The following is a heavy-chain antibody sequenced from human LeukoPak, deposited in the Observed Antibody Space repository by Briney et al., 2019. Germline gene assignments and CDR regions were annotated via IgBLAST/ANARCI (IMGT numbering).Heavy chain of an antibody. CDR1: GFTFSSYA. Sequence: GGSLRLSCAASGFTFSSYAMSWVRQAPGKGLEWLSYISSSGTIYDADSVEGRFTISRDNAKNSLFLQMNNLRVEDTAVYYCARVGFDPWGQGTLVTVSS. V-gene: IGHV3-48*01. J-gene: IGHJ5*02. CDR3: ARVGFDP. CDR2: ISSSGTI.